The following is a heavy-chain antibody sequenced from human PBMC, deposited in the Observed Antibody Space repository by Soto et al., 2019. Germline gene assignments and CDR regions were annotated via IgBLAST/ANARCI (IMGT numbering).Heavy chain of an antibody. CDR2: IHPSRCST. CDR3: ARGGHIVVVTAFDY. J-gene: IGHJ4*02. D-gene: IGHD2-21*02. Sequence: ASAKVSCKASGYTLTSYYMHWVRQAPGQGLEWMGIIHPSRCSTSYAQNFQGRVTMTRDTSTSTVYMELSSLRSEDTVVDYCARGGHIVVVTAFDYWGQGTLVTVSS. V-gene: IGHV1-46*01. CDR1: GYTLTSYY.